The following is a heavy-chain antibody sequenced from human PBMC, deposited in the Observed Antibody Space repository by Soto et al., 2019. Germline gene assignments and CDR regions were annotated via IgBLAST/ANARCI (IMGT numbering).Heavy chain of an antibody. CDR1: GGSIRGYF. CDR3: ARFHSGYDSNENWFDP. V-gene: IGHV4-59*01. D-gene: IGHD5-12*01. J-gene: IGHJ5*02. Sequence: PSETLSLTCSVSGGSIRGYFWSWIRQSPGKGLEWIGYIYYTGSTRYNPSLKSRVTLSVDSSNNQLFLKLTSVTAADTAVYYCARFHSGYDSNENWFDPWGQGTLVTVSS. CDR2: IYYTGST.